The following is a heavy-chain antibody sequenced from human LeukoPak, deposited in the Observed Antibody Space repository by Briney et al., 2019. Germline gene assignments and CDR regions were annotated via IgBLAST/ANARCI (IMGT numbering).Heavy chain of an antibody. CDR2: ISWNSGSI. D-gene: IGHD3-22*01. V-gene: IGHV3-9*01. J-gene: IGHJ4*02. CDR1: GFTFDDYA. Sequence: GGSLRLSCAASGFTFDDYAMHWVRQAPGKGLEWASGISWNSGSIGYADSVKGRFTISRDNAKNSLYLQMNSLRAEDTALYYCAKDYYDSSGYYFSPYYFDYWGQGTLVTVSS. CDR3: AKDYYDSSGYYFSPYYFDY.